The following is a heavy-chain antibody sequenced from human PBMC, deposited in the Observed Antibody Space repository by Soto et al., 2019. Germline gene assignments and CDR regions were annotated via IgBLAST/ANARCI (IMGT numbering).Heavy chain of an antibody. CDR2: IYYSGST. CDR3: ARARVEMAFDY. V-gene: IGHV4-59*01. CDR1: GGSISSYY. Sequence: SETLSLTCTVSGGSISSYYWIWIRQPPGKGLEWIGYIYYSGSTNYNPSFKSRVTISVDTSKNQFSLKLSSVTAADTAVYYCARARVEMAFDYWGQGTLVTVSS. J-gene: IGHJ4*02.